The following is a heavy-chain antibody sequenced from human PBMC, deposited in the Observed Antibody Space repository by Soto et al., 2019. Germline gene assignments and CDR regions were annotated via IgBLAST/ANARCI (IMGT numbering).Heavy chain of an antibody. CDR2: IYWDDDK. CDR1: GFSLSTSGVG. V-gene: IGHV2-5*02. D-gene: IGHD2-21*02. J-gene: IGHJ6*02. Sequence: QITLKESGPTLVKPTQTLTLTCTFSGFSLSTSGVGVGWIRQPPGKALEWLALIYWDDDKRYSPSLRSRLTLRKDTSKHQVVLTMTNMDPVDTATYHCIQSRCGGDCLQSYASHYYYGMDVWGQGTTVTVSS. CDR3: IQSRCGGDCLQSYASHYYYGMDV.